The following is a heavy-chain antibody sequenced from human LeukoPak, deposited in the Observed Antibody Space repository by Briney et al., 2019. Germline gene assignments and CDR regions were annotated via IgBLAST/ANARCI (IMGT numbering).Heavy chain of an antibody. V-gene: IGHV4-4*07. CDR3: ARSSDSSGYYGGGIIDY. D-gene: IGHD6-19*01. Sequence: SETLSLTCTVSGGSISIYYWNWIRQPAGKGLEWIGRIYTNENTFFNPSLKSRVTMSVDTSKNQFSLQLTSVTAVDAAVYYCARSSDSSGYYGGGIIDYWGQGTLVTVSS. J-gene: IGHJ4*02. CDR2: IYTNENT. CDR1: GGSISIYY.